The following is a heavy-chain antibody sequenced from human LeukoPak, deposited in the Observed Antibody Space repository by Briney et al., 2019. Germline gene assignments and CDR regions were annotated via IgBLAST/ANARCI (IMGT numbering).Heavy chain of an antibody. Sequence: SETLSLTCTVSGGSISSSSCYWGWIRQPPGKGLEWIGSIYYSGSTYYNPSLKSRVTISVDTSKNQFSLKLSSVTAADTAVYYCARDFQTLSGSYEVDWFDPWGQGTLVTVSS. V-gene: IGHV4-39*07. D-gene: IGHD3-10*01. CDR3: ARDFQTLSGSYEVDWFDP. J-gene: IGHJ5*02. CDR1: GGSISSSSCY. CDR2: IYYSGST.